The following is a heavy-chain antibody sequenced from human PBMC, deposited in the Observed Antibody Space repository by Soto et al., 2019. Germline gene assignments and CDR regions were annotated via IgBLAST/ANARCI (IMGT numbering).Heavy chain of an antibody. J-gene: IGHJ6*02. CDR3: ARDGVVVVAATHYYYYYGMDV. CDR1: GYTFTSYG. V-gene: IGHV1-18*01. CDR2: ISAYNGNT. Sequence: QVQLVQSGAEVKKPGASVKVSCKASGYTFTSYGISWVRQAPGQGLERMGWISAYNGNTNYAQKLQGRVTMTTDTSTSTAYMERRSLRSDDTAVYYCARDGVVVVAATHYYYYYGMDVWGQGTTVTVSS. D-gene: IGHD2-15*01.